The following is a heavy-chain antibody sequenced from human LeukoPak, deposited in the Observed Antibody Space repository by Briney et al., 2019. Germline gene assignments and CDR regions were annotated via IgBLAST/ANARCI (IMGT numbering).Heavy chain of an antibody. J-gene: IGHJ3*02. CDR3: ARRCSGGSCSGSFEI. D-gene: IGHD2-15*01. V-gene: IGHV1-2*02. CDR2: INPKSGDT. Sequence: ASVKVSSKASGYTFTGHYMHWVRQAPGQGLEWMGWINPKSGDTNYAQKFQGSVTMTRDTSISTAYMELSSLRSDDTAVYYCARRCSGGSCSGSFEIWGQGIMVTVSS. CDR1: GYTFTGHY.